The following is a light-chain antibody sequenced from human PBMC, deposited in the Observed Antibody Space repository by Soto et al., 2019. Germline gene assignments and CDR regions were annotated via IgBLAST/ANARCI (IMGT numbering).Light chain of an antibody. CDR2: SDF. V-gene: IGLV1-40*01. CDR1: SSNFGAGHD. J-gene: IGLJ7*01. Sequence: QSVLTQPPSVSGAPGQTVTISCTGSSSNFGAGHDVNWYQQLPGSAPKLVIYSDFKRPSGVPARFSGSRSGTSASLAITGLQPEDEASYYCQAYDNILRGWVFGGGTQLTVL. CDR3: QAYDNILRGWV.